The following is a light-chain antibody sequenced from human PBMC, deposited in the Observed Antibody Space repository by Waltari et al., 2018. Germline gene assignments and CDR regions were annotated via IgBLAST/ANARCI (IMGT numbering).Light chain of an antibody. Sequence: QSALTQPRSVSESPGQSVTISCTGTGSDVGGYNFVSWYQQFPGKVPKLLIYEVYKRPSVVPDRFSGSKSGNTASLVISGLQAEDEADYYCSSYAGNHVVFGGGTKLTVL. CDR1: GSDVGGYNF. CDR3: SSYAGNHVV. J-gene: IGLJ2*01. V-gene: IGLV2-11*01. CDR2: EVY.